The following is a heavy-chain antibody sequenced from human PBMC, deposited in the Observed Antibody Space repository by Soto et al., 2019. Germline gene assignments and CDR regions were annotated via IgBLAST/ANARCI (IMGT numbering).Heavy chain of an antibody. Sequence: GESLKISCKGSGYSFTSYWIGWVRQMPGKGLEWMGIIYPGDSDTRYSPSFQGQVTISADKSISTAYLQWSSLRTEDTAMFYCARPRYYYDSTTYSDGQPADYWGLGTLVTVS. V-gene: IGHV5-51*01. CDR1: GYSFTSYW. J-gene: IGHJ4*02. D-gene: IGHD3-22*01. CDR3: ARPRYYYDSTTYSDGQPADY. CDR2: IYPGDSDT.